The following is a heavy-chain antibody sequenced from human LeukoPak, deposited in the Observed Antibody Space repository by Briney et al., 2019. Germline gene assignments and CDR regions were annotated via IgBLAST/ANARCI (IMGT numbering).Heavy chain of an antibody. CDR3: ATFRCSSTSCYIGFDY. CDR2: IIPIFGIA. V-gene: IGHV1-69*04. Sequence: RASVKVSCKASGGTFSSYAISWVRQAPGQGLEWMGRIIPIFGIANYAQKFQGRVTITADKSTSTAYMELSSLRSEDTAVYYCATFRCSSTSCYIGFDYWGQGTLVTVSS. J-gene: IGHJ4*02. CDR1: GGTFSSYA. D-gene: IGHD2-2*02.